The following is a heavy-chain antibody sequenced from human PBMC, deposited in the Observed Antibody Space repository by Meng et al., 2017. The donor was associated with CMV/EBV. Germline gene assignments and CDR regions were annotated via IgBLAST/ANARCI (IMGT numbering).Heavy chain of an antibody. Sequence: LSLTCAASGFTFSSYSMNWVRQAPGKGLEWVSSISSSSSYIYYADSVKGRFTISRDNAKNSLYLQMNSLRAEDTAVYYCARGTNKGWERLYYFDYWGQGTLVTVSS. CDR2: ISSSSSYI. CDR3: ARGTNKGWERLYYFDY. V-gene: IGHV3-21*01. D-gene: IGHD1-26*01. CDR1: GFTFSSYS. J-gene: IGHJ4*02.